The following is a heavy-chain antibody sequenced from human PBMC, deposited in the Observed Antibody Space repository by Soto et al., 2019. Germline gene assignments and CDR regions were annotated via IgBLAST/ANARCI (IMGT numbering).Heavy chain of an antibody. V-gene: IGHV3-66*01. Sequence: GGSLRLSCAASGFTVSSNYMSWVRQAPGKGLEWVSVIYSGGSTYYADSVKGRFTISRDNSKNTLYLQMNSLRAEDTAVYYCARVSVDTAMGIDYWGQGTLVTVSS. J-gene: IGHJ4*02. CDR2: IYSGGST. CDR3: ARVSVDTAMGIDY. CDR1: GFTVSSNY. D-gene: IGHD5-18*01.